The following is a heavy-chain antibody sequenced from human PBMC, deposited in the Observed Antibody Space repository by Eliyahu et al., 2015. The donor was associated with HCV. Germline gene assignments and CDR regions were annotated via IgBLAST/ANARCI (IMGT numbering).Heavy chain of an antibody. Sequence: QVQLVESGGGVVQPGRSLRLXCAASGFTFSSYGMHRVRQAPGKGLEWVAVIWYDGSNKYYADSVKGRFTISRDNSKNTLYLQMNSLRAEDTAVYYCARHTFDYWGQGTLVTVSS. CDR1: GFTFSSYG. CDR3: ARHTFDY. CDR2: IWYDGSNK. J-gene: IGHJ4*02. V-gene: IGHV3-33*08.